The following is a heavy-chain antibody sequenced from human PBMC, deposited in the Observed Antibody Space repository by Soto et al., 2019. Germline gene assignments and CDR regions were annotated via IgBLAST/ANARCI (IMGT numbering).Heavy chain of an antibody. CDR3: AREAGSDIVVVVAATPIYYGMDV. Sequence: ASVKVSCKASGYTFTSYGISWVRQAPGQGLEWMGWIIAYNGNTNYAQKLQGRVTMTTDTSTSTAYMELRSLRSDDTAVYYCAREAGSDIVVVVAATPIYYGMDVWGQGTTVTVSS. CDR2: IIAYNGNT. V-gene: IGHV1-18*04. D-gene: IGHD2-15*01. J-gene: IGHJ6*02. CDR1: GYTFTSYG.